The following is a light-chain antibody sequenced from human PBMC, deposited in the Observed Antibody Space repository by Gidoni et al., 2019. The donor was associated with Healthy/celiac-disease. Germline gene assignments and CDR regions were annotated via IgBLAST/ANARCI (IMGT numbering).Light chain of an antibody. CDR1: QSVLYSSNNKNN. Sequence: DIVMTQSPDSLAASLGERATINCQYSQSVLYSSNNKNNLAWYQQKPGQPPTLLIYCAATRESGVPDRFSGSGSGTDFTLTISSLQAEDVAVYYCQQYYSTPYTVGQGTKLEIK. CDR3: QQYYSTPYT. CDR2: CAA. V-gene: IGKV4-1*01. J-gene: IGKJ2*01.